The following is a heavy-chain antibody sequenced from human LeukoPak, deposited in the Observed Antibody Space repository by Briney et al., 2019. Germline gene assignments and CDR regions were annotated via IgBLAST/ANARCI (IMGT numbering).Heavy chain of an antibody. CDR2: IYYSGTT. Sequence: SETLSLTCTVSGGSFSSHYWSWVRQPPGKGLEWIGNIYYSGTTNYNPSLKSRVTISVDTSKNQFSLKLSSVTAADTAIYYCARYDSSWFDSWGQGTLVTVSS. CDR1: GGSFSSHY. D-gene: IGHD3-22*01. V-gene: IGHV4-59*11. CDR3: ARYDSSWFDS. J-gene: IGHJ5*01.